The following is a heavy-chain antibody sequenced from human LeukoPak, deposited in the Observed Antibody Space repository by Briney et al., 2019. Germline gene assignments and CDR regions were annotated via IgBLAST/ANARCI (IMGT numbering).Heavy chain of an antibody. Sequence: PSETLSLTCTVSGGSISSGGYYWSWIRQHPGKGLEWIGYIYYSGSTYYNPSLKSRVTISVDTSKNQFSLKLSSVTAADTAVYYCARAETVTLDVNAEYFQHWGQGTLVTVSS. V-gene: IGHV4-31*03. CDR2: IYYSGST. CDR1: GGSISSGGYY. D-gene: IGHD4-17*01. CDR3: ARAETVTLDVNAEYFQH. J-gene: IGHJ1*01.